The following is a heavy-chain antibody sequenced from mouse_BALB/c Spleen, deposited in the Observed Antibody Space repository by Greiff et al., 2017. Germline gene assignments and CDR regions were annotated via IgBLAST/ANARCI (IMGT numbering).Heavy chain of an antibody. V-gene: IGHV14-3*02. J-gene: IGHJ3*01. Sequence: VQLKQSGAELVKPGASVKLSCTASGFNIKDTYMHWVKQRPEQGLEWIGRIDPANGNTKYDPKFQGKATITADTSSNTAYLQLSSLTSEDTAVYYCAYGSSSWFAYWGQGTLVTVAA. CDR1: GFNIKDTY. CDR2: IDPANGNT. D-gene: IGHD1-1*01. CDR3: AYGSSSWFAY.